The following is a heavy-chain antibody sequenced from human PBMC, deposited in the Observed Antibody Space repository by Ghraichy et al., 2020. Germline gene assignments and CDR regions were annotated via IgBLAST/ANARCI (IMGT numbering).Heavy chain of an antibody. CDR2: IYYSGST. J-gene: IGHJ3*02. D-gene: IGHD3-10*01. CDR3: AREGGSPYGSGRPPFDI. CDR1: GDSISSGGYY. V-gene: IGHV4-31*03. Sequence: SLNISCTVSGDSISSGGYYWSWIRQHPGKGLEWIGYIYYSGSTYYNPSLKSRVTISVDTSKNQFSLKLSSVTAAATAVYYCAREGGSPYGSGRPPFDIGGQGTMVTVSS.